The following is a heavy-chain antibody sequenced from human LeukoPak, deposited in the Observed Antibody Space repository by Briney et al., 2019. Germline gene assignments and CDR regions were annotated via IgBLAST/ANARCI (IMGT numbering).Heavy chain of an antibody. J-gene: IGHJ6*03. D-gene: IGHD1-26*01. CDR1: GGSISSYY. CDR2: IYYSGST. CDR3: ARDNYSGSYPFPPVSANYYYYMDV. V-gene: IGHV4-59*01. Sequence: SETLSLTCTVSGGSISSYYWSWIRQPPGKGLEWIGYIYYSGSTNYNPSLKSRVTISVDTSKNQFSLKLSSVTAADTAVYYCARDNYSGSYPFPPVSANYYYYMDVWGKGTTVTVSS.